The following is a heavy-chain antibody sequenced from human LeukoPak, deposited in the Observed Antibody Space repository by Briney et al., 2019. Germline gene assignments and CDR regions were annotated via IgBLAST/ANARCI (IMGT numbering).Heavy chain of an antibody. CDR3: TRGRSVYGSGSYSAY. V-gene: IGHV3-30*04. CDR2: MSYDGNIS. CDR1: GFTFKRYA. J-gene: IGHJ4*02. D-gene: IGHD3-10*01. Sequence: GGSLRLSCAASGFTFKRYAMHWVRQAPGKGLEWVTIMSYDGNISYYADSVKGRFTISRDNSNDTLYLQMNSPRADDTAIYYCTRGRSVYGSGSYSAYWGQGTLVTVSS.